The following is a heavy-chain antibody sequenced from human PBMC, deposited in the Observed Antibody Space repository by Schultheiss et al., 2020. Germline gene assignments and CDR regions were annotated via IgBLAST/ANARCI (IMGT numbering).Heavy chain of an antibody. CDR1: GFSLSTSGVG. J-gene: IGHJ4*02. CDR2: IFSNDEK. V-gene: IGHV2-5*01. Sequence: SGPTLVKPTQTLTLTCTFSGFSLSTSGVGVGWIRQPPGKALEWLAHIFSNDEKSYSTSLKSRLTISKDTSKSQVVLTLTDMDPVDTATYYCAHSRPYSSSWSSPVDYWGQGTLVTVYS. D-gene: IGHD6-13*01. CDR3: AHSRPYSSSWSSPVDY.